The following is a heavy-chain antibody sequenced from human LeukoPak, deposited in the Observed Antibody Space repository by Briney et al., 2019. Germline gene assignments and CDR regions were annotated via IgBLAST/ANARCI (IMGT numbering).Heavy chain of an antibody. J-gene: IGHJ5*02. Sequence: ASVKVSCKASGYSFTSNVISWVRQAPGQGLEWIGWISAYNGNTNYAQKLQRRVTMTTDTSTSTAYMELRSLRSDDTAVYYCARDPYYHDNRGYRNNWCDPWGQGTLVTVSS. V-gene: IGHV1-18*01. D-gene: IGHD3-22*01. CDR2: ISAYNGNT. CDR1: GYSFTSNV. CDR3: ARDPYYHDNRGYRNNWCDP.